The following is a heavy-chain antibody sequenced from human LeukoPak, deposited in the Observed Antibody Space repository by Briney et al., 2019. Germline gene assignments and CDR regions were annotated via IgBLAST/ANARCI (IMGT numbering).Heavy chain of an antibody. J-gene: IGHJ3*02. CDR2: ISGSGGST. CDR3: ANDGAYYDSSTDAFDI. Sequence: GGSLSLSCAASGFTFSNYAMSWVRQAPGKGLEWVSAISGSGGSTYYADPVKGRFTISRDNSKNTLYLQMNSLRAEDTAVYYCANDGAYYDSSTDAFDIWGQGTMVTVS. V-gene: IGHV3-23*01. CDR1: GFTFSNYA. D-gene: IGHD3-22*01.